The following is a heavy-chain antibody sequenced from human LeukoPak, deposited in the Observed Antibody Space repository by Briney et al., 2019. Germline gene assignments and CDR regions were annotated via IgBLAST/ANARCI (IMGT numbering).Heavy chain of an antibody. CDR2: ISAYNGNT. CDR1: GFTFSSYG. D-gene: IGHD2-8*01. CDR3: ARNGLPDQWGFFDY. J-gene: IGHJ4*02. V-gene: IGHV1-18*01. Sequence: PGGSLRLSCAASGFTFSSYGISWVRQAPGQGLEWMGWISAYNGNTNYAQKLQGRVTMTTDTSTSTAYMELRSLRSDDTAVYYCARNGLPDQWGFFDYWGQGTLVTVSS.